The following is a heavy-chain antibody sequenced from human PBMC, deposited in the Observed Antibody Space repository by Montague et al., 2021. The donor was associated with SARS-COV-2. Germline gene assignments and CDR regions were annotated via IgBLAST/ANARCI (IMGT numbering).Heavy chain of an antibody. Sequence: SETLSLTCNVSGASISRSDYYWAWIRQPPGKGLEWIGSISYSGSTYFNPSLKSRLTMSVDTSKNHFSLKLSSVTAADTAVYYCARLWDFYGSGSYKNSWFDPWGQGTRVTVSS. V-gene: IGHV4-39*02. D-gene: IGHD3-10*01. J-gene: IGHJ5*02. CDR2: ISYSGST. CDR1: GASISRSDYY. CDR3: ARLWDFYGSGSYKNSWFDP.